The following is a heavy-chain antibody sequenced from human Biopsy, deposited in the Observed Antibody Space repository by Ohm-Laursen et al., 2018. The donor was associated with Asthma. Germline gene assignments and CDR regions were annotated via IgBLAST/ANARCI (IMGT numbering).Heavy chain of an antibody. D-gene: IGHD6-6*01. CDR2: LSYNGNNK. V-gene: IGHV3-30*03. Sequence: SLRLSCSASGFILSNYDMHWVRQAPGKGLEWVAVLSYNGNNKYYADSVRGRFTISRDNSENTLYLQMNSLRVEDTAVYYCARGDWYGSASNGYWGRGTLVTVSA. CDR3: ARGDWYGSASNGY. CDR1: GFILSNYD. J-gene: IGHJ4*02.